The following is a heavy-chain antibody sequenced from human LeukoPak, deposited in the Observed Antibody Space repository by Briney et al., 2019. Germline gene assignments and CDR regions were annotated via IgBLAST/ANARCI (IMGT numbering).Heavy chain of an antibody. J-gene: IGHJ4*02. CDR1: GYTFTGYY. V-gene: IGHV1-2*06. CDR3: ARDRPGGVVDFDY. CDR2: INPNSGGT. Sequence: ASVKVSCKASGYTFTGYYMHWVRQAPGQGLEWMGRINPNSGGTNYAQKFQGRVTMTRDTSISTAYMELSRLRSDDTAVYYCARDRPGGVVDFDYWGQGTLVTVSS. D-gene: IGHD2-15*01.